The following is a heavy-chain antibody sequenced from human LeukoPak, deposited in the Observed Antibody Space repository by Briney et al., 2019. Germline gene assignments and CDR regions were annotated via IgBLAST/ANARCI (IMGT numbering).Heavy chain of an antibody. Sequence: SETLSLTCTVSGGSISSYYWSWIRQPPGKGLEWIGYIYYSGNTNYNPSLKSRVTISVDTSMNQFSLKVSSVTAADTAVYYCARVPRALGIAAAGPTYYYYYMDVWGKGTTVTVSS. CDR2: IYYSGNT. J-gene: IGHJ6*03. V-gene: IGHV4-59*12. D-gene: IGHD6-13*01. CDR3: ARVPRALGIAAAGPTYYYYYMDV. CDR1: GGSISSYY.